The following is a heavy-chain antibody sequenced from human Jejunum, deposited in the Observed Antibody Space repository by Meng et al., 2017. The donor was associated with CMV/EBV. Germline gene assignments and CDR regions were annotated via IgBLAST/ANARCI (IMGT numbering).Heavy chain of an antibody. D-gene: IGHD6-6*01. CDR3: ARDNRNMAALCDY. CDR1: GFTFSSYG. J-gene: IGHJ4*02. V-gene: IGHV3-74*01. Sequence: SGFTFSSYGMHWVRHAPGKGLVWVARINIDGSSATYVDTVKGRFTVSRDNAKNTLYLQMNSLRAEDTAVYYCARDNRNMAALCDYWGQGTLVTVSS. CDR2: INIDGSSA.